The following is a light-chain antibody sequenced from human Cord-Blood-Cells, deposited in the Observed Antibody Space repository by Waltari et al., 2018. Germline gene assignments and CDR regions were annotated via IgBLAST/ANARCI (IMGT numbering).Light chain of an antibody. CDR1: QGISSG. V-gene: IGKV1-12*01. CDR3: QQANSFHPGT. Sequence: DIQMTQSPSSVSASVGDRVTITCRAGQGISSGLAWYQQKPGKAPKLLIYAASSLQSGVPSRFSGSGSGTDFTLTISSLQPEDFATYYCQQANSFHPGTFGQGTKVEIK. J-gene: IGKJ1*01. CDR2: AAS.